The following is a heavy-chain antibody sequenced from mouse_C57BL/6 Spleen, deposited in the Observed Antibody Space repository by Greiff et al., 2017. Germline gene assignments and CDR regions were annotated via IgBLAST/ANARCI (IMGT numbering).Heavy chain of an antibody. CDR1: GFTFSSYG. CDR3: ARDNDYDDERFLDY. Sequence: EVKLVESGGDLVKPGGSLKLSCAASGFTFSSYGMSWVRQTPDKRLEWVATISSGGSYTYYPDSVTGRYTISRDNAKNTLYHQMSSVKSEDTAMYYCARDNDYDDERFLDYWGQGTTLTVSS. J-gene: IGHJ2*01. D-gene: IGHD2-4*01. V-gene: IGHV5-6*01. CDR2: ISSGGSYT.